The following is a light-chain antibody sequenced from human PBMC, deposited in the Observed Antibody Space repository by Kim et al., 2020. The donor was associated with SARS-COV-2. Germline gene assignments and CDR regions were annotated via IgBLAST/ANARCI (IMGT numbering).Light chain of an antibody. CDR3: QQYCSSPRT. CDR2: TAS. Sequence: SPGDRATLSCRASQTTRSNYLAWYQQKPGQAPRLLIYTASNRATGIPDRFSGSGSGTDFTLTISRLEPEDFAVYYCQQYCSSPRTFGQGTKVDIK. CDR1: QTTRSNY. V-gene: IGKV3-20*01. J-gene: IGKJ1*01.